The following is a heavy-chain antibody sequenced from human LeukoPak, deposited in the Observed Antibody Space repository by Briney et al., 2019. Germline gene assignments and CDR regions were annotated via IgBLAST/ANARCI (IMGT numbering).Heavy chain of an antibody. Sequence: GGSLRLSCAASGFTFSSYWMHWVRQAPGKGLVWVSRINSDGSSTSYADSAKGRFTIPRDNAKNTLYLQMNSLRAEDTAVYYCARRTVVGTLDYWGQGTLVTVSS. V-gene: IGHV3-74*01. CDR2: INSDGSST. CDR3: ARRTVVGTLDY. CDR1: GFTFSSYW. J-gene: IGHJ4*02. D-gene: IGHD6-13*01.